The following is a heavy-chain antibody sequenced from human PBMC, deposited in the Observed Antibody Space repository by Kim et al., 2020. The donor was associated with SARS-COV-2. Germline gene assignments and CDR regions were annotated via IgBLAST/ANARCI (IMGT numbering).Heavy chain of an antibody. J-gene: IGHJ6*02. CDR3: AKDKEYQLLMVGRYGMDV. CDR1: GFTFSSYA. D-gene: IGHD2-2*01. V-gene: IGHV3-23*01. Sequence: GGSLRLSCAASGFTFSSYAMSWVRQAPGKGLEWVSAISGSGGSTYYADSVKGRFTISRDNSKNTLYLQMNSLRAEDTAVYYCAKDKEYQLLMVGRYGMDVWGQGTTVTVSS. CDR2: ISGSGGST.